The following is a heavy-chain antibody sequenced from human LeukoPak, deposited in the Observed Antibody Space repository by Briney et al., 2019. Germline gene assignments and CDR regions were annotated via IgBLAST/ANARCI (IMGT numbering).Heavy chain of an antibody. V-gene: IGHV3-23*01. CDR2: VTGGGELT. D-gene: IGHD3-10*01. CDR3: AKGSGSGTPYYLDY. CDR1: GFTFSTYW. Sequence: GGSLRLSCAASGFTFSTYWMSWVRQAPGKGLEWVSAVTGGGELTYYADSVKGRFTISRDNSKNTLFLQMNSLRAEDTAVYYCAKGSGSGTPYYLDYWGQGTLVTVSS. J-gene: IGHJ4*02.